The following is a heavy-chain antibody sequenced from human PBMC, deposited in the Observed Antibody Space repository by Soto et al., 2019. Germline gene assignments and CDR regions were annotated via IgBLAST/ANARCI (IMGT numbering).Heavy chain of an antibody. V-gene: IGHV3-48*04. J-gene: IGHJ4*02. CDR3: AREIVVARGASYFDY. Sequence: GGSLRLSCAASGFIFSGYSMNWFRQAPGKGLEWVSYISSSTNTIYYADSVKGRFTISRDNAKNSLYLQMNSLRAEDTAVYYCAREIVVARGASYFDYWGPGTLVTVSS. D-gene: IGHD2-2*01. CDR1: GFIFSGYS. CDR2: ISSSTNTI.